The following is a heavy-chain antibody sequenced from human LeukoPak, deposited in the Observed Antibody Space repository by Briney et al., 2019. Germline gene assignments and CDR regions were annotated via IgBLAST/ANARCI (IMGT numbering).Heavy chain of an antibody. CDR2: INVDGRNI. J-gene: IGHJ6*02. V-gene: IGHV3-74*01. D-gene: IGHD3-9*01. CDR3: TRDLMDYDVSTGLHHYYMDV. CDR1: GFTFSSYW. Sequence: GGSLRLSCVASGFTFSSYWMHWVRQDPRKGLVWVSRINVDGRNINYANSVRGRCTISRDNAKNTLYLQMNTLRVEDTAVYYCTRDLMDYDVSTGLHHYYMDVWGQGTTVTVSS.